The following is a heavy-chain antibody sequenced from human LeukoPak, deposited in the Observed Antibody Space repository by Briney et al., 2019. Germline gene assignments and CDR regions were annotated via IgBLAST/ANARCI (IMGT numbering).Heavy chain of an antibody. D-gene: IGHD6-6*01. CDR3: ARGADSSSFYYMDV. CDR2: MNPNSGNT. Sequence: ASVKVSCKASGYTFTSYDINWVRQATGQGLEWMGWMNPNSGNTGYPQKFQGRVTITRNTSISTAYMELSSLRSEDTAVYYCARGADSSSFYYMDVWGKGTTVTVSS. J-gene: IGHJ6*03. V-gene: IGHV1-8*03. CDR1: GYTFTSYD.